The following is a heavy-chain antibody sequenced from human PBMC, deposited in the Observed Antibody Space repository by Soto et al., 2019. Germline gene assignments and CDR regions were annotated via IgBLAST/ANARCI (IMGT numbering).Heavy chain of an antibody. J-gene: IGHJ6*02. CDR2: IYYSGST. CDR3: ARAAYEVYYYYGMDV. V-gene: IGHV4-59*01. CDR1: GGSISSYY. D-gene: IGHD3-22*01. Sequence: SETLSLTCTVSGGSISSYYWSWIRQPPGKGLEWIGYIYYSGSTNYNPSLKSRVTISVDTSKNQFSLKLSSVTAADTAVYYCARAAYEVYYYYGMDVWGQGTTVTVSS.